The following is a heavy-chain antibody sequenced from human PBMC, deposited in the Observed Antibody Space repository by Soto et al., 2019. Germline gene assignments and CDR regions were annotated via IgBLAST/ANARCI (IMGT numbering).Heavy chain of an antibody. J-gene: IGHJ4*02. CDR3: ARTDYGSGTFDS. V-gene: IGHV5-51*03. D-gene: IGHD3-10*01. CDR2: IYPGDSDV. CDR1: GYDFSAYW. Sequence: DVQLVQSGAEVKKPGESLRISCKGSGYDFSAYWINWVRQMPGKGLEWMGTIYPGDSDVRYSPSFQGQVTISVDKSISIAYWQWSSLKAADTAIYYCARTDYGSGTFDSWGQGTLVTVSS.